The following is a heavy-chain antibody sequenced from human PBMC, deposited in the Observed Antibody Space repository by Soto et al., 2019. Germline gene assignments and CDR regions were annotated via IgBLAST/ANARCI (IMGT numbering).Heavy chain of an antibody. CDR2: ISSSGGST. Sequence: PSETLALTCAVYSGSFRGYYWSWIRQSPGKGLGWVSAISSSGGSTFYADSVKGRFTISRDNSRNTLYLQMNSLRAEDTAIYYCAKYQPMTQPRPYFDYWGQGTLVTVSS. CDR3: AKYQPMTQPRPYFDY. D-gene: IGHD3-22*01. CDR1: SGSFRGYY. J-gene: IGHJ4*02. V-gene: IGHV3-23*01.